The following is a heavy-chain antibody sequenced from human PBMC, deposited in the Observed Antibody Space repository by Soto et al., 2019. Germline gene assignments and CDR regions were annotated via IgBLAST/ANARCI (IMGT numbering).Heavy chain of an antibody. CDR3: AVQYYYGSGSYYTPYFDY. CDR1: GFTFSSYA. J-gene: IGHJ4*02. V-gene: IGHV3-23*01. Sequence: VGSLRLSCAASGFTFSSYAMSWVRQAPGKGLEWVSAISGSGGSTYYADSVKGRFTISRDNSKNTLYLQMNSLRAEDTAVYYCAVQYYYGSGSYYTPYFDYWGQGTLVTVSS. D-gene: IGHD3-10*01. CDR2: ISGSGGST.